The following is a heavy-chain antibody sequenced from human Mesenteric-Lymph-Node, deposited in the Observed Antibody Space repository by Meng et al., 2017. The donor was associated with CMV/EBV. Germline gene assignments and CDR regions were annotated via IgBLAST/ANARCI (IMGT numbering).Heavy chain of an antibody. V-gene: IGHV4-61*01. CDR3: ARGLDDFYSGFLGRWFDP. D-gene: IGHD3-3*01. J-gene: IGHJ5*02. CDR1: GGSVSSGSYY. Sequence: SETLSLTCTVSGGSVSSGSYYWSWIRQPPGKGLEWIGYIYYSGSTNYNPSLKSRVTISVDTSKNQFSLKLSSVTAADTAVYYCARGLDDFYSGFLGRWFDPWGQGTLVTVSS. CDR2: IYYSGST.